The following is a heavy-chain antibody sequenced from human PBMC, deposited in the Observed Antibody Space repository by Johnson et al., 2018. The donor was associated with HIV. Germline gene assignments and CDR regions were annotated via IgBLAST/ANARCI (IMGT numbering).Heavy chain of an antibody. D-gene: IGHD1-26*01. CDR2: ISGSGGST. J-gene: IGHJ3*02. CDR1: GFTFSNAW. CDR3: AKATMSGNLHPAGAFDI. Sequence: EVLLLESGGGLVQPGGSLRLSCAASGFTFSNAWMSWVRQAPGKGLEWVSAISGSGGSTYYADSVKGRFTISRDNSKNTLYLQMNSLRAEDTAVYYCAKATMSGNLHPAGAFDIWGQGTMVTVSS. V-gene: IGHV3-23*01.